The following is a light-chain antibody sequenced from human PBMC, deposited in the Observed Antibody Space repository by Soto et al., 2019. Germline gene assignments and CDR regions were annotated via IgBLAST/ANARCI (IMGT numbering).Light chain of an antibody. CDR2: DAS. Sequence: EIVLTQSPATLSLSPGERATLSCRASQSVSSYLAWYQQKPGQAPRLLIYDASNRSTAIPARLSGSGTGPYFPLTISSLESEDFAVYYCQQGSNWPPEVTFGQGTRLEIK. CDR1: QSVSSY. V-gene: IGKV3-11*01. CDR3: QQGSNWPPEVT. J-gene: IGKJ5*01.